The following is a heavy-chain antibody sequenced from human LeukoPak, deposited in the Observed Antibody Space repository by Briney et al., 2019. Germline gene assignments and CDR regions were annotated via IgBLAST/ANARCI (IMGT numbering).Heavy chain of an antibody. J-gene: IGHJ6*03. Sequence: ASVKVSCKASRYTFTGYYMHWVRQAPGQGLEWMGWINPNSGGTNYAQKFQGRVTMTRDTSISTAYMELSRLRSDDTAVYYCARGSSSGVYYYYYYMDVWGKGTTVTVSS. CDR3: ARGSSSGVYYYYYYMDV. CDR1: RYTFTGYY. V-gene: IGHV1-2*02. CDR2: INPNSGGT. D-gene: IGHD6-13*01.